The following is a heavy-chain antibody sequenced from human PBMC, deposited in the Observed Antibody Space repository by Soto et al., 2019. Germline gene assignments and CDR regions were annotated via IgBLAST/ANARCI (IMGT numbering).Heavy chain of an antibody. J-gene: IGHJ5*02. CDR2: ISSSGGTK. D-gene: IGHD6-13*01. V-gene: IGHV3-11*01. CDR3: ARGYSSSWTYNWFDP. Sequence: QVQLVESGGGLVKPGGSLRLSCAASGFSFSDYYMTWIRQAPGKGLEWVSYISSSGGTKYHADSVKGRFTISRDNAKKSLYLQMNSLRAEDTAVYYCARGYSSSWTYNWFDPWGQGTLVTVSS. CDR1: GFSFSDYY.